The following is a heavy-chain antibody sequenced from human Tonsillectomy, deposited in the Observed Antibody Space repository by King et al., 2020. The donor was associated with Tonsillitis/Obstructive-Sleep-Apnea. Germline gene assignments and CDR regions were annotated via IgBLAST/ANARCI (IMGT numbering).Heavy chain of an antibody. J-gene: IGHJ6*03. CDR1: GFTFSRYW. V-gene: IGHV3-74*02. Sequence: QLVQSGGGLVQPGGSLRLSCEVSGFTFSRYWMHWVRQGPGKGLVWVSRISTDESSTSHADSVKGRFTISRDNAKNTLYLQMNSLRVEDTAVYYCARGRFCSGGSCPDWMDVWGKGTTVTVS. D-gene: IGHD2-15*01. CDR3: ARGRFCSGGSCPDWMDV. CDR2: ISTDESST.